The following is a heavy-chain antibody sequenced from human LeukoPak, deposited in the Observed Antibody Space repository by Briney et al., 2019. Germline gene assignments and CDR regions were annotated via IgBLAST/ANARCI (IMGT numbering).Heavy chain of an antibody. CDR1: GFTFSSYA. D-gene: IGHD3-22*01. CDR3: AKTPSYYDSSGYYSFDY. CDR2: ISGSGGST. J-gene: IGHJ4*02. V-gene: IGHV3-23*01. Sequence: GGSLRLSCAASGFTFSSYAMSWVRQAPGKGLEWVSAISGSGGSTYYADSAKGRFTISRDNSKNTLYLQMNSLRAEDTAVYYCAKTPSYYDSSGYYSFDYWGQGTLVTVSS.